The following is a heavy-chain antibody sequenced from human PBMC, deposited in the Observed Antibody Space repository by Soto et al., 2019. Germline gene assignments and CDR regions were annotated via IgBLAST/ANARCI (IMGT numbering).Heavy chain of an antibody. CDR3: ASDGEDYGDYNWFDP. V-gene: IGHV3-33*01. Sequence: QVQLVESGGGVVQPGRSLRLSCEASGFTFSSDGMHWVRQAPGKGLEWVAVIWYDGSTKYYADSVKGRFTISRDNSKNSLYLQMNSLRAEDTAVYYCASDGEDYGDYNWFDPWGKGTLVTVSS. D-gene: IGHD4-17*01. J-gene: IGHJ5*02. CDR1: GFTFSSDG. CDR2: IWYDGSTK.